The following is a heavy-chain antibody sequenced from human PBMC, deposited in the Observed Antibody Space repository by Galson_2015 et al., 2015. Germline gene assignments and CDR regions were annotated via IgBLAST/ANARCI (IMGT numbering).Heavy chain of an antibody. D-gene: IGHD6-13*01. CDR1: GFTFSSYG. V-gene: IGHV3-33*01. Sequence: SLRLSCAASGFTFSSYGMHWVRQAPGKGLEWVAVIWYDGSNKYYADSVKGRFTISRDNSKNTLYLQMNSLRAEDTAVYYCARGSYRIAAAGTGPTFDIWGQGTMVTVSS. CDR2: IWYDGSNK. J-gene: IGHJ3*02. CDR3: ARGSYRIAAAGTGPTFDI.